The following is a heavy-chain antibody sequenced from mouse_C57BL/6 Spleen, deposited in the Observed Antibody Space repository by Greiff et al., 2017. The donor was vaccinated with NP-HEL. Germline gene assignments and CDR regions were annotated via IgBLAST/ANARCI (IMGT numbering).Heavy chain of an antibody. J-gene: IGHJ2*01. D-gene: IGHD1-1*01. V-gene: IGHV1-82*01. Sequence: QVQLQQSGPELVKPGASVKISCKASGYAFSSSWMNWVKQRPGKGLEWIGRIYPGDGDTNYNGKFKGKATLTADKSSSTAYMHLSSLTSEDSAVYFCAREPITTVVAVYYFDYWGQGTTLTVSS. CDR2: IYPGDGDT. CDR3: AREPITTVVAVYYFDY. CDR1: GYAFSSSW.